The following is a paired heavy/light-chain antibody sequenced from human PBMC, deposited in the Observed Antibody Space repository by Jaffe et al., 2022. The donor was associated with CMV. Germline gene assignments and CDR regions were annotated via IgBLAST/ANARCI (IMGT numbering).Heavy chain of an antibody. J-gene: IGHJ4*02. V-gene: IGHV4-39*01. CDR1: GGSFSSTTYY. Sequence: HLQLQESGPGLVKPSETLSLTCTVSGGSFSSTTYYWGWIRQPPGRGLEWIGSIYYSGSAYYNPSLKSRVTISVDTSKNQFSLKLSSVTAADTAIYYCARHTEMATIDDCWGQGTLVTVSS. CDR2: IYYSGSA. D-gene: IGHD5-12*01. CDR3: ARHTEMATIDDC.
Light chain of an antibody. Sequence: QSALTQPASVSGSPGQSITISCTGASSDVGGYKYVSWYQQHPGEAPKLMIYDVSNRPSGISNRFSGSKSGNTASLTISGLQAEDEADYYCSSYTSSSTLVVFGGGTKLTVL. CDR3: SSYTSSSTLVV. CDR1: SSDVGGYKY. V-gene: IGLV2-14*03. J-gene: IGLJ2*01. CDR2: DVS.